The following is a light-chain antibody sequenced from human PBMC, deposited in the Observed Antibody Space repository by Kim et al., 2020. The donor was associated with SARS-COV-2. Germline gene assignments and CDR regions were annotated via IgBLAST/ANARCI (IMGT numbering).Light chain of an antibody. CDR2: DAS. V-gene: IGKV3-11*01. CDR3: QQRSN. CDR1: QSVGTY. Sequence: VVRQSPATLSLSPGERATLSCRASQSVGTYLAWYQQKPGQAPRLLIYDASKRATGIQARFRGSGSGTDFTLTIGTLEPEDFAVYYCQQRSNFGQGTRLEIK. J-gene: IGKJ5*01.